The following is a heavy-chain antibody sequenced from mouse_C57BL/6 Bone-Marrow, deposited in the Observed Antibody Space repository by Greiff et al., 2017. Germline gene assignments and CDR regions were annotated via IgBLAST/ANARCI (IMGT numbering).Heavy chain of an antibody. J-gene: IGHJ3*01. CDR3: ARLGDDFSY. V-gene: IGHV1-20*01. D-gene: IGHD2-4*01. Sequence: VQLKESGPELVKPGDSVKISCKASGYSFTGYFMNWVMQSHGKSLEWIGRINPYNGDTFYNQKFKGKATLTVDKSSSTAHMELRSLTSEDSAVYYCARLGDDFSYWGQGTLVTVSA. CDR1: GYSFTGYF. CDR2: INPYNGDT.